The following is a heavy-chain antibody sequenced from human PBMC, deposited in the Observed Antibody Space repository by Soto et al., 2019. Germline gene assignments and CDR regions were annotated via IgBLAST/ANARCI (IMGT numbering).Heavy chain of an antibody. J-gene: IGHJ4*02. CDR2: TSNSAPT. D-gene: IGHD3-3*01. CDR1: GGSISSYH. V-gene: IGHV4-59*08. Sequence: PSETLSLTCTVSGGSISSYHWSWIRQSPGKGLEWIGYTSNSAPTIYNPSLKSRVTISADTSKNQFSLRLSSVTAADTAVYFCARLFRAVYNAVEYWGLGALVSVS. CDR3: ARLFRAVYNAVEY.